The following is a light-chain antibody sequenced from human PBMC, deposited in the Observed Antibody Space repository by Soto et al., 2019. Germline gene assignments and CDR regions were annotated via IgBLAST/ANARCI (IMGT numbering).Light chain of an antibody. CDR1: QSVSNNY. Sequence: EIVLTQTPSTLSLSPGERGTLSCRASQSVSNNYLAWYQQKPGQAPRLLIYGASNRATGIPDRFSGSGSGTDFTLTISRLEPEDFAVYYCQQYGSSGTFGQGTKVDIK. V-gene: IGKV3-20*01. CDR3: QQYGSSGT. CDR2: GAS. J-gene: IGKJ1*01.